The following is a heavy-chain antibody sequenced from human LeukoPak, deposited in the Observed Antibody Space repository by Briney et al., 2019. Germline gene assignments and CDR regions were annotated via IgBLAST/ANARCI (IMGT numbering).Heavy chain of an antibody. J-gene: IGHJ5*02. CDR1: GFTFSDYY. V-gene: IGHV3-11*04. Sequence: GGSLRLSCAASGFTFSDYYMSWMRQAPGKGLEWVSYISTSGSTIYYADSVKGRFTISRDIANNSLYLQMNSLRAEDTAVYYCARGYFYGSGSNWFDPWGQGTLVTVSS. CDR3: ARGYFYGSGSNWFDP. CDR2: ISTSGSTI. D-gene: IGHD3-10*01.